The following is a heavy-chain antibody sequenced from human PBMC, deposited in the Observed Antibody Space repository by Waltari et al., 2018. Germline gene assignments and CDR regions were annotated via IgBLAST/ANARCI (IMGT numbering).Heavy chain of an antibody. V-gene: IGHV3-7*01. CDR1: GFTFSNSW. Sequence: EVQLVESGGGLVQPGGSLRLSCEASGFTFSNSWMTWVRQAPGTGLEWVANIKQDGSERGYVDSVRGRFTISRDNAKKSLYLQLNSLRAEDTSVYYCARDSGWNALDIWGQGTMVIVSS. D-gene: IGHD1-1*01. CDR3: ARDSGWNALDI. CDR2: IKQDGSER. J-gene: IGHJ3*02.